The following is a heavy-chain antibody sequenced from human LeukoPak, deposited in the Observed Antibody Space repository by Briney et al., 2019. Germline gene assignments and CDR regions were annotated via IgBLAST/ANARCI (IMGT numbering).Heavy chain of an antibody. CDR2: ISYDGSNK. D-gene: IGHD2-15*01. CDR1: GFTFNSYA. CDR3: ARNKGSCPDY. V-gene: IGHV3-30-3*01. Sequence: PGRYLRRSCSASGFTFNSYAMHRVRQAPGKGLKWVAVISYDGSNKYYADSVKGRFTISRDNSKHTLDLQMNSLRAEDTAVYYCARNKGSCPDYWGQGTLVTVSS. J-gene: IGHJ4*02.